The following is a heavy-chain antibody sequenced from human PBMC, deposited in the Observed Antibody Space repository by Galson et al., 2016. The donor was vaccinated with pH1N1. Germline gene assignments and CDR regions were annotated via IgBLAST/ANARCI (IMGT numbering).Heavy chain of an antibody. CDR1: GFTFDDYG. V-gene: IGHV3-20*04. D-gene: IGHD3-10*01. CDR3: ARNYYGSGNYYKPVGFYYMDV. J-gene: IGHJ6*03. Sequence: SLRLSCAASGFTFDDYGMIWVRQRPGKGLEWVSAINWNGGNTGYADSVKGRFTISRDDAKNSLFLQMNSLRAEDTALYYCARNYYGSGNYYKPVGFYYMDVWGKGITVTVSS. CDR2: INWNGGNT.